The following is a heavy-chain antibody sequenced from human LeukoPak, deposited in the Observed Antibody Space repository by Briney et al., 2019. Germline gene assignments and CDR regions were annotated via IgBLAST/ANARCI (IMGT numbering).Heavy chain of an antibody. V-gene: IGHV3-21*01. CDR2: ISSSSSYI. CDR1: GFTFSSYS. Sequence: PGGSLRLSCAASGFTFSSYSMNWVRQAPGKGLEWVSSISSSSSYIYYADSVKGRFTISRDNAKNSLYLQMNSLRAEDTAVYYCARPGNYVLYKGNYGARGPLVTVSS. D-gene: IGHD1-14*01. CDR3: ARPGNYVLYKGNY. J-gene: IGHJ4*02.